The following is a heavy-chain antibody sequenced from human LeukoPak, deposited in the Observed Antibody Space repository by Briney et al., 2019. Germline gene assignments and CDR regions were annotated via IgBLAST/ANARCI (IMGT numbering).Heavy chain of an antibody. J-gene: IGHJ4*02. Sequence: GASVKVSCKVSGYTLTELSMHWVRQAPGKGLEWMGGFDPEEGGTIYAQKFQGRVTMTEDTSTDTAYMELSSLRSEDTAVYYCATGITMVRGVSDYWGQGTLVTVSS. V-gene: IGHV1-24*01. CDR1: GYTLTELS. CDR3: ATGITMVRGVSDY. D-gene: IGHD3-10*01. CDR2: FDPEEGGT.